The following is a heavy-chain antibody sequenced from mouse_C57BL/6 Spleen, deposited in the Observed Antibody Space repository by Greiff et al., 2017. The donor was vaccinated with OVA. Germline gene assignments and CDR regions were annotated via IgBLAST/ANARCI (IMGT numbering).Heavy chain of an antibody. Sequence: LVESGAELVRPGASVTLSCKASGYTFTDYEMHWVKQTPVHGLEWIGAIDPETGGTAYNQKFKGKAILTADKSSSTAYMELRSLTSEDSAVYYCTRKVWLPFDYWGQGTTLTVSS. CDR1: GYTFTDYE. CDR3: TRKVWLPFDY. J-gene: IGHJ2*01. CDR2: IDPETGGT. D-gene: IGHD2-2*01. V-gene: IGHV1-15*01.